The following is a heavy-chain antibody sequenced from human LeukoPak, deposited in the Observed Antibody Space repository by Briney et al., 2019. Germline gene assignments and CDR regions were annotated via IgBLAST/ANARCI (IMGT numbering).Heavy chain of an antibody. CDR2: IYYSGST. J-gene: IGHJ2*01. V-gene: IGHV4-59*01. Sequence: SETLSLTCTVAGRSISSYYWSWIRQPPGKGLEWIGYIYYSGSTNYNPSLKSRVTISVDTSKNQFSLKLSSVTAADTAVYYCASQTTGWYFDLWGRGTLVTVSS. CDR3: ASQTTGWYFDL. D-gene: IGHD1-1*01. CDR1: GRSISSYY.